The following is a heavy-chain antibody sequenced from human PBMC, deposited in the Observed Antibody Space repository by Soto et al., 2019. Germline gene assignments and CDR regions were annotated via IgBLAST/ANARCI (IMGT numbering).Heavy chain of an antibody. J-gene: IGHJ4*02. D-gene: IGHD1-7*01. Sequence: QVLLVQSGAEVKKHGASVKVSCQASGYTFSRYFIQWIRQGPGQEFEWMGLINPAGGTTSYAQKCQGRVTMTRDTSTRTVYMEMSSLTSEDTAVYYCARDGTFDIGGQGTLVTVSS. CDR1: GYTFSRYF. CDR2: INPAGGTT. CDR3: ARDGTFDI. V-gene: IGHV1-46*01.